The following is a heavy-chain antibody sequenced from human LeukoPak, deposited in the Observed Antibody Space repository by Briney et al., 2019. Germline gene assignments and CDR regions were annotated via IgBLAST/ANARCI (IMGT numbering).Heavy chain of an antibody. D-gene: IGHD2-2*01. CDR2: MNPNSGNT. CDR3: ARDRRVGCSTSCYYAFDI. V-gene: IGHV1-8*01. Sequence: ASVKVSCKASGYTFTSYDINWVRQATGQGLEWMGWMNPNSGNTGYAQKFQGRVTMTRNTSISTAYMELSSLRSEDTAVYYCARDRRVGCSTSCYYAFDIWGQGTMVTVSS. J-gene: IGHJ3*02. CDR1: GYTFTSYD.